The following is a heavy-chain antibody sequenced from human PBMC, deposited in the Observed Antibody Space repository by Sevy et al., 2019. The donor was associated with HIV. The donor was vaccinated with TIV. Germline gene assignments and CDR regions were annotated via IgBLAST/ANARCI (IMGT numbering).Heavy chain of an antibody. Sequence: SETLSLTCTVSGGSISSYYWSWIRQPPGKGLEWIGYIYYSGRTNYNPSLKSRVTISVDTSKNQFSLKLSSVTAADTAVYYCARDRGSSEGDAFDIWGQGTMVTVSS. V-gene: IGHV4-59*01. CDR2: IYYSGRT. CDR1: GGSISSYY. CDR3: ARDRGSSEGDAFDI. D-gene: IGHD2-2*01. J-gene: IGHJ3*02.